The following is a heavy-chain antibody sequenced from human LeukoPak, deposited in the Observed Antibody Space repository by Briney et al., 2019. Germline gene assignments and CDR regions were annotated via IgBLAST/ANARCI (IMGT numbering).Heavy chain of an antibody. CDR3: ARSPWVGATPTYAFDI. CDR2: IYYSGST. Sequence: PSETLSLTCTVSGGSISSGGYYWSWIRQHPGKGLEWIGYIYYSGSTNYNPSLKSRVTISVDTSKNQFSLKLSSVTAADTAVYYCARSPWVGATPTYAFDIWGQGTMVTVSS. CDR1: GGSISSGGYY. V-gene: IGHV4-61*08. D-gene: IGHD1-26*01. J-gene: IGHJ3*02.